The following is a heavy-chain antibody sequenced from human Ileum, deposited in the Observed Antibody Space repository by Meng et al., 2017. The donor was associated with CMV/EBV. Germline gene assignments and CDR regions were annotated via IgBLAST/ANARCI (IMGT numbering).Heavy chain of an antibody. CDR3: ARDGDFWSGYYFPADY. CDR1: FTFSDYY. D-gene: IGHD3-3*01. J-gene: IGHJ4*02. Sequence: FTFSDYYMSWIRQAPGKGLEWVSYISSSGSTIYYADSVKGRFTISRDNAKNSLYLQMNSLRAEDTAVYYCARDGDFWSGYYFPADYWGQGTLVTVSS. CDR2: ISSSGSTI. V-gene: IGHV3-11*04.